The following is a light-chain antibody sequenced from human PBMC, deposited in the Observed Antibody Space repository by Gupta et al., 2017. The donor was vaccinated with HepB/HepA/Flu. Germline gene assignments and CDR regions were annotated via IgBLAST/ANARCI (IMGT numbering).Light chain of an antibody. CDR1: GSEVGSYNL. CDR2: EVS. Sequence: QPALTQPAPVSGPPDQSITISCTGTGSEVGSYNLVSWYQQHPGKAPKLMIYEVSKRPSGVSNRFSGSKSGNTAFLTISGLQAEDEADYYCCSYAGSSDVVFGGGTKLTVL. CDR3: CSYAGSSDVV. J-gene: IGLJ2*01. V-gene: IGLV2-23*02.